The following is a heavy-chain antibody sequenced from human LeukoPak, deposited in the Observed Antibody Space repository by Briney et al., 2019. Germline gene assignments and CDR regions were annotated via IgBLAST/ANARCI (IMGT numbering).Heavy chain of an antibody. J-gene: IGHJ4*02. V-gene: IGHV4-34*01. CDR2: INHSGST. CDR1: GGSFSGYS. CDR3: ARGRLANDY. D-gene: IGHD6-6*01. Sequence: SETLSLACAVYGGSFSGYSWSWIRQPPGKGLEWIGEINHSGSTNYNPSLKSRVTISVDTSKNQFSLKLSSVTAADTAVYYCARGRLANDYWGQGTLVTVSS.